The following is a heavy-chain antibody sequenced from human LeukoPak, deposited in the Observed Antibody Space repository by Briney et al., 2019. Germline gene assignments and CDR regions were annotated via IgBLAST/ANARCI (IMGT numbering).Heavy chain of an antibody. V-gene: IGHV5-51*01. CDR2: IYPGDSDT. Sequence: GLSRTCACPGSGLSFTSFWIGWIGQVTGKGLGWMGIIYPGDSDTRYSPSFQGQVTISPDKSISTAYLQWRSLKASDTAMYFCARGEYCSGGSCYFDYWGQGTLVTVSS. CDR1: GLSFTSFW. J-gene: IGHJ4*01. CDR3: ARGEYCSGGSCYFDY. D-gene: IGHD2-15*01.